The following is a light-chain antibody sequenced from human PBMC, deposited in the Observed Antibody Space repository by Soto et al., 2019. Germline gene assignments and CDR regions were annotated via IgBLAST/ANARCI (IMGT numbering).Light chain of an antibody. CDR2: GNS. V-gene: IGLV1-40*01. J-gene: IGLJ1*01. CDR1: SSNIGAGYD. CDR3: QSYDSSLSGYV. Sequence: QSVLTQPPSVSGAPGQRVTISCTGSSSNIGAGYDVHWYQQLPVTAPKLLIYGNSNRPSGVPDRFSGSKSGTSDSLAITGLQAEDESDYYCQSYDSSLSGYVFGTGTQLTVL.